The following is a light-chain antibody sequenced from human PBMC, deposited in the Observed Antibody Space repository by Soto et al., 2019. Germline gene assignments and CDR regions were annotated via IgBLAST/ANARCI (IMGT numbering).Light chain of an antibody. J-gene: IGLJ2*01. Sequence: QSALTQPASVSGSPGQSITISCTRTSSDAGGYNYVSWYQQHPGKAPKLMIYDVSNRPSGVSNRFSGSKSGNTASLTISGLQAEDEVDYYCSSYTSSNTLVVFGGGTKVTVL. CDR2: DVS. V-gene: IGLV2-14*01. CDR3: SSYTSSNTLVV. CDR1: SSDAGGYNY.